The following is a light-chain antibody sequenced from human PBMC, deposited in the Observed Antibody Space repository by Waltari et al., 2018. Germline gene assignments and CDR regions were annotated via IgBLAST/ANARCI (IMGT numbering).Light chain of an antibody. V-gene: IGKV3-15*01. CDR2: GAS. CDR1: QSGSSN. CDR3: QQYNNWPYT. J-gene: IGKJ2*01. Sequence: ELVMTQSPATLSVSPGERPTLSCRASQSGSSNLAWYQPKPGQAPRLLIFGASTRATGIPARFSGSGSGTEFTLTISSLQSEDFAIYYCQQYNNWPYTFGQGTKLEIK.